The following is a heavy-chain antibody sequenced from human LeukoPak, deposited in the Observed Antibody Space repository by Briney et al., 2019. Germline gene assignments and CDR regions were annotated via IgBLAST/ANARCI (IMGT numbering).Heavy chain of an antibody. CDR2: IKEDGSEK. CDR1: GFSLRSYW. V-gene: IGHV3-7*01. J-gene: IGHJ4*02. D-gene: IGHD2-21*02. CDR3: AREDCSGDACSNSIDY. Sequence: PGGSLRLSCVASGFSLRSYWMSWVRQAPGKGLEWVANIKEDGSEKYYVDSVKGRFTISRDNAKNSLNLQMNSLRAEDTAVYYCAREDCSGDACSNSIDYWGQGTLVTVSS.